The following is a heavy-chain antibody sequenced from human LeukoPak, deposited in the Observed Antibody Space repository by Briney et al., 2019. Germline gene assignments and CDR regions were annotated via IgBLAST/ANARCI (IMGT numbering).Heavy chain of an antibody. CDR2: ISGSGGST. V-gene: IGHV3-23*01. Sequence: GGSLRLSCAASGFTVSSNYMSWVRQAPGKGLEWVSAISGSGGSTYYADSVKGRFTISRDNSKNTLYLQMNSLRAEDTAVYYCAKGGVPAGYYYYMDVWGKGTTVTVSS. D-gene: IGHD1-1*01. CDR3: AKGGVPAGYYYYMDV. J-gene: IGHJ6*03. CDR1: GFTVSSNY.